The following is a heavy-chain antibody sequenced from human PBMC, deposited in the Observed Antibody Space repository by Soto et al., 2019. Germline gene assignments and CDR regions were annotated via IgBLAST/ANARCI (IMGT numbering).Heavy chain of an antibody. CDR2: IYYRGST. CDR3: ARDGREAAGMDV. Sequence: PSETLSLTCTVSVGSISSHYWSWWRQAPGKGLEWIGHIYYRGSTTYNPSLRSRSTISVDTSNNQFSLKLNSVTTADTAVYFCARDGREAAGMDVWGQGTKVTGSS. J-gene: IGHJ6*02. V-gene: IGHV4-59*11. CDR1: VGSISSHY. D-gene: IGHD1-26*01.